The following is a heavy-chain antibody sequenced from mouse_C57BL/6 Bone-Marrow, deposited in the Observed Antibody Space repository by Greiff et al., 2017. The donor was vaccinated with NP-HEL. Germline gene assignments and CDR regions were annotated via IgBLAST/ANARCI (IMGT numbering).Heavy chain of an antibody. CDR2: IDPENGDT. V-gene: IGHV14-4*01. D-gene: IGHD2-3*01. CDR1: GFNIKDDY. Sequence: EVKLVESGAELVRPGASVKLSCTASGFNIKDDYMHWVKQRPEQGLEWIGWIDPENGDTEYASKFQGKATITADTSSNTAYLQLSSLTSEDTAVYYCTTLYDGYYLYYFDYWGQGTTLTVSS. J-gene: IGHJ2*01. CDR3: TTLYDGYYLYYFDY.